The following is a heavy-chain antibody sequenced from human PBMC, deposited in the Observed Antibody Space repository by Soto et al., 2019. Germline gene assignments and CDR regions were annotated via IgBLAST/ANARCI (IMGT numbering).Heavy chain of an antibody. Sequence: GPTLVNPTQTLTLTCTFSGFSLSTSGMCVSWIRQPPGKALEWLARIDWDDDKYYGTSLKTRLTISKDTPKNQVVLTMTNMDPVDTATYYCPRINKERVYGDLVDYWGQGTLVTVSS. CDR2: IDWDDDK. CDR3: PRINKERVYGDLVDY. V-gene: IGHV2-70*11. J-gene: IGHJ4*02. D-gene: IGHD4-17*01. CDR1: GFSLSTSGMC.